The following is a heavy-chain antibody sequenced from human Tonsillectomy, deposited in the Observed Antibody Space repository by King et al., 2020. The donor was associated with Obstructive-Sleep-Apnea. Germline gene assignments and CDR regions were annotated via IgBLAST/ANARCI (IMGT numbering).Heavy chain of an antibody. D-gene: IGHD4-17*01. J-gene: IGHJ4*02. CDR2: INSGGIT. Sequence: VQLVESGGGLVQPGGSLRLSCAVSGFSVSGNYMSWVRPAPGKGLEWVSVINSGGITYYPDSVKGRFTISRHSSKNTLYLQMNSLRPQDTAVYYCAAMTTVTPFDYWGQGTLVTVSS. CDR1: GFSVSGNY. V-gene: IGHV3-53*04. CDR3: AAMTTVTPFDY.